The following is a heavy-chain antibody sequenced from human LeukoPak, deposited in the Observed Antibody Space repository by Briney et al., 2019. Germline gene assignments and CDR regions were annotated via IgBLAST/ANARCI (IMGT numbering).Heavy chain of an antibody. CDR1: GYTFTGYY. Sequence: ASVKVSCKASGYTFTGYYMHWVRQAPGQGLEWMGWINPNSGGTNYAQKFQGRVTMTRDTSISTAYMELSSLRSEDTAVYYCATVYYDFWSGYYYWGQGTLVTVSS. D-gene: IGHD3-3*01. CDR3: ATVYYDFWSGYYY. V-gene: IGHV1-2*02. J-gene: IGHJ4*02. CDR2: INPNSGGT.